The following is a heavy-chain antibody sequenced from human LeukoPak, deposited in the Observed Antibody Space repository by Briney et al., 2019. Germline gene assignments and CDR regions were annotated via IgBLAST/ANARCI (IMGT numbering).Heavy chain of an antibody. CDR3: ARHGYTASHYFLDF. D-gene: IGHD3-16*01. CDR1: SDSINSYY. J-gene: IGHJ4*02. V-gene: IGHV4-4*07. Sequence: SETLSLTCTVSSDSINSYYWGWVRQPAGRGLEWIGRIYTTGKTDYNPSLKSRLTMSVDTSKRQFSLNLTSVTAANTAIYFCARHGYTASHYFLDFWSQGTLVTVSS. CDR2: IYTTGKT.